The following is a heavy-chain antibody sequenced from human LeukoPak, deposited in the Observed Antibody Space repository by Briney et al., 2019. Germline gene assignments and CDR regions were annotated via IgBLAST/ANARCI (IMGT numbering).Heavy chain of an antibody. CDR1: GFTFNNYA. CDR2: ISGSGGST. Sequence: PGGSLRLSCAASGFTFNNYAMSWVRQAPGKGLEWVSAISGSGGSTYYADSVKGRFTISRDNSKNTLYLQMNSLRAEDTAVYYCAKGATYYYDSSGYGWGQGTLVTVSS. CDR3: AKGATYYYDSSGYG. D-gene: IGHD3-22*01. V-gene: IGHV3-23*01. J-gene: IGHJ4*02.